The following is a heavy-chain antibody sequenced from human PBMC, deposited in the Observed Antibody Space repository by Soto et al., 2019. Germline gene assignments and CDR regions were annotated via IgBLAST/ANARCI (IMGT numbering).Heavy chain of an antibody. Sequence: SETLSLTCSASGGSITSNSYYWGWIRQPPGKGLEWVGSIYYSGDTYYRSSLRSRVTISVDTSKNQFSLKLRSVTAADTAVYYCARHGVASPSFCDYWGQGTLVTVSS. J-gene: IGHJ4*02. CDR2: IYYSGDT. CDR1: GGSITSNSYY. CDR3: ARHGVASPSFCDY. V-gene: IGHV4-39*01. D-gene: IGHD2-2*01.